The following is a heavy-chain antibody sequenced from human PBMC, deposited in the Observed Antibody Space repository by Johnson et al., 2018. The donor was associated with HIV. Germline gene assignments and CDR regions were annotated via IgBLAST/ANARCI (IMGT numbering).Heavy chain of an antibody. CDR1: GFTFNSNY. CDR3: AKELGVAADPDAFDI. V-gene: IGHV3-66*01. CDR2: IYSGGRT. D-gene: IGHD6-13*01. J-gene: IGHJ3*02. Sequence: EQLVASGGGLVQPWGSLRLSCSASGFTFNSNYINCVRPAPGKGLECVSGIYSGGRTYYADSVKGRFTISRDNSKNTLYLQMNSLRADDTAVYYCAKELGVAADPDAFDIWGQGTMVTVSS.